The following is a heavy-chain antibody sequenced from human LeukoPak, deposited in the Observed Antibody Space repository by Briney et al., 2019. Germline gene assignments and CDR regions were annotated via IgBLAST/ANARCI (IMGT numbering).Heavy chain of an antibody. Sequence: GGSLRLSCAASGFTFSSYAMSWVRQAPGKGLEWVSAISGSGGSTYYADSVKGRFTISRDNAKNSLYLQMNSLRAEDTAVYYCARAGGSSGWSRYNWFDPWGQGTLVTVSS. CDR1: GFTFSSYA. CDR3: ARAGGSSGWSRYNWFDP. V-gene: IGHV3-23*01. CDR2: ISGSGGST. J-gene: IGHJ5*02. D-gene: IGHD6-19*01.